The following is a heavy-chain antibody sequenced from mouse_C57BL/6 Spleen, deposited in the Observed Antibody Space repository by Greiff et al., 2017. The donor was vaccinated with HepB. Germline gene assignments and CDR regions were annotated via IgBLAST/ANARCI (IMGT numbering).Heavy chain of an antibody. CDR3: TTESYYGSSAWFAY. J-gene: IGHJ3*01. Sequence: LQESGAELVRPGASVKLSCTASGFNIKDYYMHWVKQRPEQGLEWIGRIDPEDGDTEYAPKFQGKATMTADTSSNTAYLQLSSLTSEDTAVYYCTTESYYGSSAWFAYWGQGTLVTVSA. V-gene: IGHV14-1*01. CDR1: GFNIKDYY. CDR2: IDPEDGDT. D-gene: IGHD1-1*01.